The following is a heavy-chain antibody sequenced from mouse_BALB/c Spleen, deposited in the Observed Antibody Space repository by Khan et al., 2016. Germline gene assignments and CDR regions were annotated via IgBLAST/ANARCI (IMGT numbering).Heavy chain of an antibody. CDR3: TLHYYGSSFWFAY. D-gene: IGHD1-1*01. CDR1: EYEFPSHD. CDR2: INSAGNDT. V-gene: IGHV5-2*01. Sequence: EVELVESGGGLVQPGESLKLSCESNEYEFPSHDMYWVRKTPEKRLEMVAAINSAGNDTYYPDNMERRFIITRDNTKKTVYLQINSLSSEDTAFYYCTLHYYGSSFWFAYWGQGTLVTVSA. J-gene: IGHJ3*01.